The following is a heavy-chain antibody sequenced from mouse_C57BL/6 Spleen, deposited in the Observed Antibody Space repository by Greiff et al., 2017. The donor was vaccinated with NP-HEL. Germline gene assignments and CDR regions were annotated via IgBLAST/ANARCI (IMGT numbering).Heavy chain of an antibody. Sequence: VQLQQPGAELVKPGASVKLSCKASGYTFTSYWMHWVKQRPGQGLEWIGMIHPNSGSTNYNEKFKSKATLTVDKSSSTAYMQLSSLTSEDSAVYYCASHYGSSYDYFDYWGQGTTLTVSS. J-gene: IGHJ2*01. V-gene: IGHV1-64*01. CDR3: ASHYGSSYDYFDY. CDR1: GYTFTSYW. CDR2: IHPNSGST. D-gene: IGHD1-1*01.